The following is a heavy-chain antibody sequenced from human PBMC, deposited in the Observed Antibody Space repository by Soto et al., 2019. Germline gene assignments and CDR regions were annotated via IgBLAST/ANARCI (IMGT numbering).Heavy chain of an antibody. J-gene: IGHJ6*02. D-gene: IGHD2-2*01. CDR2: IYYSGST. Sequence: PSETLSLTCTVSGGSISSGDYYWSWIRQPPGKGLEWIGYIYYSGSTYYNPSLKSRVTISVDTSKNQFSLKLSSVTAADTAVYYCARDPIVLVPAAIGDYGMDVWGQGSTVIVSS. V-gene: IGHV4-30-4*01. CDR3: ARDPIVLVPAAIGDYGMDV. CDR1: GGSISSGDYY.